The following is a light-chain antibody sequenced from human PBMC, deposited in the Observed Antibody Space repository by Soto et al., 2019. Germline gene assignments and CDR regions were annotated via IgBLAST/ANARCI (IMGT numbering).Light chain of an antibody. V-gene: IGKV1-33*01. CDR2: DAS. J-gene: IGKJ3*01. CDR1: EGNKSD. CDR3: QQYNNFPFT. Sequence: DIQMTQSPSSLSASVGDTVTIPCQASEGNKSDLNWFQQTSGKAPRLLVYDASNLEPGVTSRFSGSGSGTDFTLTIRGLQPEDAATYYCQQYNNFPFTFGPGTKV.